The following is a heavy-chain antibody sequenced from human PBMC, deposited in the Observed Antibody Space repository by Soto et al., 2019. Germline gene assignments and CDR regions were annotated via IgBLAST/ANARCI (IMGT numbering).Heavy chain of an antibody. D-gene: IGHD2-2*03. J-gene: IGHJ6*02. CDR3: ARVGQCSSTTCRYYYYYGMDV. V-gene: IGHV1-18*01. CDR1: GYTFSNYG. Sequence: QVQLVQSGVEVKKPGASVTVSCKASGYTFSNYGISWVRQAPGQGLEWMGWISGYNGNTNYAQNLQGRVTLTTDTSTRTADMELRSLRSDDTAVYYCARVGQCSSTTCRYYYYYGMDVWGQGTTVTVSS. CDR2: ISGYNGNT.